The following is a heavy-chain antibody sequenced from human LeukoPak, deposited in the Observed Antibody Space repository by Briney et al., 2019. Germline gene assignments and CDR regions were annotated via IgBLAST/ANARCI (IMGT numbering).Heavy chain of an antibody. CDR2: IYYSGST. V-gene: IGHV4-39*07. D-gene: IGHD3-22*01. Sequence: SETLSLTCTVSGGSISSSSYYWGWIRQPLGKGLEWIGSIYYSGSTYYNPSLKSRVTILGDTSKNQFSLKLSSVTAADTAVYFCARGPYSYDSSGAFDIWGQGTMVTVSS. CDR3: ARGPYSYDSSGAFDI. J-gene: IGHJ3*02. CDR1: GGSISSSSYY.